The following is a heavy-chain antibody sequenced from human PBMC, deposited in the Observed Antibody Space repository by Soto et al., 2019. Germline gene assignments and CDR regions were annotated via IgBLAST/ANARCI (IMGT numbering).Heavy chain of an antibody. CDR3: AGVVGALGLLFDP. J-gene: IGHJ5*02. V-gene: IGHV1-18*01. Sequence: QVQLVQSGAEVKKPGASVKVSCKASGYTFTSYGISWVRQAPGQGLEWMGRISAYNGNTNYAQKLHGRVTMTTDTSASTAYMELRSLRSDYTAVFYCAGVVGALGLLFDPWGQGTLVTVSS. D-gene: IGHD1-26*01. CDR2: ISAYNGNT. CDR1: GYTFTSYG.